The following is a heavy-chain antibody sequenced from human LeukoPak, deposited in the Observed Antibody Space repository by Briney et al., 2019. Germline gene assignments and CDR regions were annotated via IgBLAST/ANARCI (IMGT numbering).Heavy chain of an antibody. V-gene: IGHV4-59*01. CDR2: IYYSGGT. J-gene: IGHJ5*02. D-gene: IGHD6-25*01. CDR3: ARLSSLANIAARGRTWLDP. Sequence: SETLSLTCTVSGGSINNSYWTWIRQPLGKGLEWIGHIYYSGGTNYSPSLKSRVTISVDTSKNQFSLKLSSVTAADTAVYYCARLSSLANIAARGRTWLDPWGQGSLVTVSS. CDR1: GGSINNSY.